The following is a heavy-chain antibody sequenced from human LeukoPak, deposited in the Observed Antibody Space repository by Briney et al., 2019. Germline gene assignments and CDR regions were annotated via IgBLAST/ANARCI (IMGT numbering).Heavy chain of an antibody. D-gene: IGHD3-10*01. CDR3: ARDLVWFGEPKGYYNYMDV. Sequence: GGSLRLSCAASGFTFDDYAMHWVRQAPGKGLEWVSGISWNSGSIGYADSVKGRFTISRDNAKNSLYLQMNTLRAEDTAVYYCARDLVWFGEPKGYYNYMDVWGKGTTVTVSS. V-gene: IGHV3-9*01. CDR2: ISWNSGSI. CDR1: GFTFDDYA. J-gene: IGHJ6*03.